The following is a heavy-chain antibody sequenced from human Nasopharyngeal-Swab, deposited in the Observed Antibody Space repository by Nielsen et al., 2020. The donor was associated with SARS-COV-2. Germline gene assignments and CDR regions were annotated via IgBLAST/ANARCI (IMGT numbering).Heavy chain of an antibody. CDR1: GGTFSSYA. D-gene: IGHD3-22*01. V-gene: IGHV1-69*04. CDR3: ASQGGGDYYDSRRYYNYVMDV. J-gene: IGHJ6*02. CDR2: IIPIFGIA. Sequence: SVKVSCKASGGTFSSYAISWVQQAPGQRLEWMGRIIPIFGIANYAQKLQGRVTITADKSTSTAYMELSSLRSEDTAVYYCASQGGGDYYDSRRYYNYVMDVWGQGTTVTVSS.